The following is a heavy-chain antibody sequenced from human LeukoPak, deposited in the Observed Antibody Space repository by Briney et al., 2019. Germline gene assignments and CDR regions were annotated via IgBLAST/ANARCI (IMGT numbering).Heavy chain of an antibody. CDR3: ARGSITMVRGFPTTNYYYYGMDV. CDR1: GGSISSGGYS. Sequence: NPSETLSLTCAVSGGSISSGGYSWSWIRQPPGKGLEWIGEINHSGSTNYNPSLKSRVTISVDTSKNQFSLKLSSVTAADTAVYYCARGSITMVRGFPTTNYYYYGMDVWGQGTTVTVSS. V-gene: IGHV4-34*01. D-gene: IGHD3-10*01. J-gene: IGHJ6*02. CDR2: INHSGST.